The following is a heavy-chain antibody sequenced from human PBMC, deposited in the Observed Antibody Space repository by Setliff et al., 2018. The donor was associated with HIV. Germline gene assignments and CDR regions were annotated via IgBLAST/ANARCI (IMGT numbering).Heavy chain of an antibody. CDR1: GFLFNRYS. J-gene: IGHJ4*02. D-gene: IGHD3-22*01. V-gene: IGHV3-21*06. CDR2: ISNSSRYY. CDR3: VRGSGYYYFDN. Sequence: KPGGSLRLSCSASGFLFNRYSLNWVRQVPGRGPEWVASISNSSRYYWVKARYGDSVRGRFTISRDNAKNMLYLQMNSLSADDTAVYYCVRGSGYYYFDNWGQGALVTVSS.